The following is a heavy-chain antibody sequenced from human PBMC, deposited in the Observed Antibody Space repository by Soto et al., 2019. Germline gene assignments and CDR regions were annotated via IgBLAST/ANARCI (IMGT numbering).Heavy chain of an antibody. J-gene: IGHJ5*02. CDR3: ARLPSIVGRTNWFDP. V-gene: IGHV5-10-1*01. Sequence: GESLKISCKGSGYSFTTYWITWVRQMPGKGLEWMGRIDPSDSYVNYSPSFQGHVTISADKSTSTAYLQWSSLKASDTAMYYCARLPSIVGRTNWFDPWGQGTLVTVSS. D-gene: IGHD6-6*01. CDR1: GYSFTTYW. CDR2: IDPSDSYV.